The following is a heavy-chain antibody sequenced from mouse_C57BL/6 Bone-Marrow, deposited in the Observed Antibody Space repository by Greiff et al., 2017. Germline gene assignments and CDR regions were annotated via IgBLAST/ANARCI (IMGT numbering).Heavy chain of an antibody. CDR3: ARGGGYAMDY. J-gene: IGHJ4*01. CDR1: GYTFTSYW. Sequence: QVQLQQPGAELVMPGASVKLSCKASGYTFTSYWMHWVKQRPGQGLEWIGEIDPSDSYTNYNQKFKGKSTLTVDKSSSTAYMQLSSLTSEDSAVYYGARGGGYAMDYWGQGTSVTVSS. V-gene: IGHV1-69*01. CDR2: IDPSDSYT.